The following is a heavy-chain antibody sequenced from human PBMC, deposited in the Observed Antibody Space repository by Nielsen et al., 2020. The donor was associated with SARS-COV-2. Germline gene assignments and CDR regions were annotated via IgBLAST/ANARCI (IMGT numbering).Heavy chain of an antibody. CDR2: IIPILGIA. V-gene: IGHV1-69*04. J-gene: IGHJ4*02. Sequence: VKVSCQASRVTFISYAIRWVRQAPGQGLEWMGRIIPILGIANYAQKFQGRVTITADKSTSTAYMELSSLRSEDTAVYYCAREVDTAIADWGQGTLVTVSS. CDR3: AREVDTAIAD. CDR1: RVTFISYA. D-gene: IGHD5-18*01.